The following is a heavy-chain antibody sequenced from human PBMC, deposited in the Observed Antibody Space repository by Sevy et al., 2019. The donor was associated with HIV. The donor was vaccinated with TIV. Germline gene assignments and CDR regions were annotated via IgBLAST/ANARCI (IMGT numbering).Heavy chain of an antibody. CDR3: ARSYSSSWYILYYFEY. D-gene: IGHD6-13*01. J-gene: IGHJ4*02. CDR2: IGSSNSYI. Sequence: GGSLRLSCAAPGFSFSSYSVSWVRQAPGKGLEWVASIGSSNSYIYYADSVKGRFTISRDNAKNSLFLHMNTLRAEDTAVYYCARSYSSSWYILYYFEYWGQGTPVTVSS. V-gene: IGHV3-21*01. CDR1: GFSFSSYS.